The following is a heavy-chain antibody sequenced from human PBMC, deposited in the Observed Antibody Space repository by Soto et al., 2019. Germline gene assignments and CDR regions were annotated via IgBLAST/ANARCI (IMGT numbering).Heavy chain of an antibody. D-gene: IGHD1-1*01. V-gene: IGHV3-23*01. CDR1: GFTFSTYG. Sequence: EVQLLESGGALVQPGGSLRLSCAASGFTFSTYGMSWVRQAPGKGREWVASLSAAGDATYHAAYVRGRFTVSRDNSTDTLFLQMSARRAEEPAVYYWTRGSAWTGRPSNYWGQGTLVTVSS. CDR2: LSAAGDAT. J-gene: IGHJ4*02. CDR3: TRGSAWTGRPSNY.